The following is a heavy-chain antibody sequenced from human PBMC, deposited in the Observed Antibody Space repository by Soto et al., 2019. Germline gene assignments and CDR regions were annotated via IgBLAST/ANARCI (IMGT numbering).Heavy chain of an antibody. Sequence: QVQLQESGPGLVRPSQTLTLTGPFSVDRITGGGYSWTWIRQVPGKGLEWLGSTYYRGNTFYNPSLTSRGTISLDPSQRRVSLRVTSVTAADTAIYFCARGGSGTYHVWGQGTLVTVSS. D-gene: IGHD3-10*01. CDR1: VDRITGGGYS. CDR3: ARGGSGTYHV. CDR2: TYYRGNT. V-gene: IGHV4-31*02. J-gene: IGHJ4*02.